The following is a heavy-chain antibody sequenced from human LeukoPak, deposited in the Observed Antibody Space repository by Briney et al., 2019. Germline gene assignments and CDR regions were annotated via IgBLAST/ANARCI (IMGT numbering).Heavy chain of an antibody. V-gene: IGHV3-30-3*01. CDR2: ISYDGSNK. D-gene: IGHD3-3*01. J-gene: IGHJ3*02. Sequence: GGSLRLSCAASGFTFSSYAMHWVRQAPGKGLEWVAVISYDGSNKYYADSVKGRFTISRDNSKNTLYLQMNSLRAEDTAVYYCARDERITIFGVVINLDAFDIWGQGTMVTVSS. CDR3: ARDERITIFGVVINLDAFDI. CDR1: GFTFSSYA.